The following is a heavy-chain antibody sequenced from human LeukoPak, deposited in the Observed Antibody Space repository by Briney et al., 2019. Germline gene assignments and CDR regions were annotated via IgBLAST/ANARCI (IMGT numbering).Heavy chain of an antibody. D-gene: IGHD3-10*01. J-gene: IGHJ6*03. CDR3: ARGRVSSSTWFSTYYYYFYMDV. CDR1: DDSITMYY. CDR2: VDHTGST. Sequence: PSETLSLTCTVSDDSITMYYWTWIRQPPGKGLEWIGYVDHTGSTNFNPSLNGRVSISRDTSKNLFSLRLRSVTAADTAVYFCARGRVSSSTWFSTYYYYFYMDVWGKGTTVTVSS. V-gene: IGHV4-59*01.